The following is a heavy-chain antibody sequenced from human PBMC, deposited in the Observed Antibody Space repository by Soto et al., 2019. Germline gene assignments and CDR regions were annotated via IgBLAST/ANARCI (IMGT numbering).Heavy chain of an antibody. CDR1: GFNFSNYA. J-gene: IGHJ4*02. Sequence: PGGTLRLSCVESGFNFSNYAVAWVRQAPGKGLEWVSSISGSGRGSRPYYADSVQGRFTISRDHSKNIVSLQMDSLRVDDTAVYCCTRERSLVSFLFDYWGPGTLVTVAS. CDR3: TRERSLVSFLFDY. V-gene: IGHV3-23*01. D-gene: IGHD3-16*01. CDR2: ISGSGRGSRP.